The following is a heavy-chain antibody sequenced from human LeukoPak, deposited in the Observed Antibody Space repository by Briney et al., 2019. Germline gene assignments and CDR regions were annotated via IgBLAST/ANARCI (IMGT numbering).Heavy chain of an antibody. CDR3: ARDRLMPFGGNDC. D-gene: IGHD5-12*01. CDR1: GFTFSRYW. CDR2: IKKDGSDK. V-gene: IGHV3-7*04. Sequence: GGSLRLSCAVPGFTFSRYWMSWVRQAPGKGLEWVANIKKDGSDKYYVDYVKGRFTISRDNAKNSLYLQMNSLRAEDTAVYYCARDRLMPFGGNDCWGQGTLVTVSS. J-gene: IGHJ4*02.